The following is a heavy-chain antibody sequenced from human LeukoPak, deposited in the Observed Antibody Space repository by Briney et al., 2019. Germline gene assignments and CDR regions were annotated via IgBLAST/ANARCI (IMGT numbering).Heavy chain of an antibody. CDR3: ARDIAVAGRYYYYGMDV. CDR1: GYIFTSYG. Sequence: ASVKVSCKASGYIFTSYGLIWVRQAPGQGLEWMGWINPNSGGTNYAQKFQGWVTMTRDTSISTAYMELSRLRSDDAAVYYCARDIAVAGRYYYYGMDVWGQGTTVTVSS. D-gene: IGHD6-19*01. CDR2: INPNSGGT. V-gene: IGHV1-2*04. J-gene: IGHJ6*02.